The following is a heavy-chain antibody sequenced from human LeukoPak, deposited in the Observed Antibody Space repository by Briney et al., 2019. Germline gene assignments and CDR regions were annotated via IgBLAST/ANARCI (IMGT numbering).Heavy chain of an antibody. CDR2: ISSSSSTI. CDR1: GFTFSSYS. J-gene: IGHJ4*02. Sequence: PGGSLRLSCAASGFTFSSYSMNWVRQAPGKGLEWVSYISSSSSTIYYADSVKGRFTISRDNAKNTVYLHINSLRDEDTAVYYCARICSSTDCLIPDWGQGTQVTVSS. D-gene: IGHD2-2*01. CDR3: ARICSSTDCLIPD. V-gene: IGHV3-48*02.